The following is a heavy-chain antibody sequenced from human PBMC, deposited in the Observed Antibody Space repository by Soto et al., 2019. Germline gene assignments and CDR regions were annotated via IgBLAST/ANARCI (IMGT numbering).Heavy chain of an antibody. J-gene: IGHJ5*02. V-gene: IGHV4-4*02. D-gene: IGHD5-12*01. CDR3: ARRATAELPSNRLDP. CDR1: SDSIRSSNW. Sequence: QVQLQESGPGLVKPSGTLSLTCAVSSDSIRSSNWWSWVRQPPGKGLEWIGEIFPSGSTNYNPSLMSRVTISVDKSKNQFSLNLSSVTAADTAVYYCARRATAELPSNRLDPWGQGILVIVSS. CDR2: IFPSGST.